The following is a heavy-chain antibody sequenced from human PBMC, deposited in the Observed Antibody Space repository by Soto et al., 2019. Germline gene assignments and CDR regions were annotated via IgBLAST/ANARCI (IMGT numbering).Heavy chain of an antibody. D-gene: IGHD3-9*01. J-gene: IGHJ4*02. CDR3: ASSTPSVGLVRSFDY. Sequence: QVQLAQSGAEVKKPGASVKVSCTASGYSFTGYYIHWVRQAPGEGLEWMGWINPNTGRTIYAQKCQGRVTMTRDTSITTAYMELSGLTSDDTAVYYCASSTPSVGLVRSFDYWGQGTLVTVSS. CDR2: INPNTGRT. CDR1: GYSFTGYY. V-gene: IGHV1-2*02.